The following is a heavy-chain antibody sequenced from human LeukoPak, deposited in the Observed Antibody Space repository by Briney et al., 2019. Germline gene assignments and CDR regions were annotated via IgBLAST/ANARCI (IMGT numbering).Heavy chain of an antibody. D-gene: IGHD3-10*01. V-gene: IGHV3-9*01. J-gene: IGHJ3*02. CDR1: GFTFDDYA. Sequence: GGSLRLSCAASGFTFDDYAMHWVRQAPGKGLEWVSGISWNSGSIGYADSVKGRFTISRDNAKNSLYLQMNSLRAEDTALYYCAKDMGYGSDAFDIWGQGTMVTVSS. CDR3: AKDMGYGSDAFDI. CDR2: ISWNSGSI.